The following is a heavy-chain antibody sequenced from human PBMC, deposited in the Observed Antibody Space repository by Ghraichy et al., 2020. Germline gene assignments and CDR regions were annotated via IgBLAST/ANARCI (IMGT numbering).Heavy chain of an antibody. J-gene: IGHJ4*02. Sequence: GGSLRLSCSASGFSIINYAMHWVRQAPGKGLEYVSSISSNGGSTYYADSVKGRFTISRDNSKNTLSLQMSSLRAEDTAVYYCVKDRYIDYWGQGTLVTVSS. CDR1: GFSIINYA. CDR2: ISSNGGST. CDR3: VKDRYIDY. V-gene: IGHV3-64D*06.